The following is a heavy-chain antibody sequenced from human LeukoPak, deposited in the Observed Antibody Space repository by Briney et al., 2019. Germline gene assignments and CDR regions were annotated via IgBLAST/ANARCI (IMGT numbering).Heavy chain of an antibody. CDR2: ISGSGGST. J-gene: IGHJ5*02. CDR1: GFTFSSYG. Sequence: GGSLRLSCAASGFTFSSYGMSWVRQAPGKGLEWVSTISGSGGSTYYADSVKGRFTISRDNSKNTLNLQMNSLRAEDTAVYYCAKAYGTRYSSGWYDWFDPWGQGTLVTVSS. D-gene: IGHD6-19*01. CDR3: AKAYGTRYSSGWYDWFDP. V-gene: IGHV3-23*01.